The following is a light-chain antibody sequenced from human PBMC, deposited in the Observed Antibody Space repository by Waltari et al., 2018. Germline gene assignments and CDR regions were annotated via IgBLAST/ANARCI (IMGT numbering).Light chain of an antibody. CDR1: QDIGTY. V-gene: IGKV1-33*01. J-gene: IGKJ1*01. CDR2: DTS. CDR3: QQYDTLTRA. Sequence: DIQMTQSPSSLSASVGDSVTITCQASQDIGTYLNWFHQRPGKAPNLLIYDTSNLHTGVPLRFAGSGSGTLFSLTISSLRPEDSGTYYCQQYDTLTRAFGQGTKVEIK.